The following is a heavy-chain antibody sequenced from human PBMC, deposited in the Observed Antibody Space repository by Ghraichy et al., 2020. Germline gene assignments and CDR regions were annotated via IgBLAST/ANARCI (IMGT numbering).Heavy chain of an antibody. D-gene: IGHD2-15*01. CDR2: ISSNGGST. CDR3: VKDRRGTYRAPFDY. J-gene: IGHJ4*01. CDR1: GFSFSTYA. V-gene: IGHV3-64D*06. Sequence: GESLNISCSASGFSFSTYAMHWVRQAPGKGLEYVSAISSNGGSTYYADSVKGRFTISRDNSKSTLYLQMSSLRPEDTAVYYCVKDRRGTYRAPFDYWGHGTLVTV.